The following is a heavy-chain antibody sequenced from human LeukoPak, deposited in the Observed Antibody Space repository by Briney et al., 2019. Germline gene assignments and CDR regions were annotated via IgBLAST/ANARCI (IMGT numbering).Heavy chain of an antibody. CDR1: GGSISSGSYY. D-gene: IGHD3-3*01. V-gene: IGHV4-61*02. Sequence: SQTLSLTCTVSGGSISSGSYYWSWIRQPAGKGLEWIGRIYTSGSTNYNPSLKSRVTISVDTSKNQFSLKLSSVTAADTAVYYCARSPAYYDFWRGPDDAFDIWGQGTMVTVSS. CDR2: IYTSGST. CDR3: ARSPAYYDFWRGPDDAFDI. J-gene: IGHJ3*02.